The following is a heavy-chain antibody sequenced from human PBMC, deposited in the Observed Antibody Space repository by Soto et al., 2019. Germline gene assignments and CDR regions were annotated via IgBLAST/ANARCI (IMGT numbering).Heavy chain of an antibody. CDR2: ISYGGGTT. CDR1: EFTFSNDA. D-gene: IGHD3-22*01. V-gene: IGHV3-23*01. Sequence: GGSLRLSCGASEFTFSNDAMSWVRQAPGKGLEWVSAISYGGGTTYYADSVKGRFTISRDNSKNTLYLQMNSLRAEDTAVYYCAKNPGYYYDSTGYHFDYWGQGT. CDR3: AKNPGYYYDSTGYHFDY. J-gene: IGHJ4*02.